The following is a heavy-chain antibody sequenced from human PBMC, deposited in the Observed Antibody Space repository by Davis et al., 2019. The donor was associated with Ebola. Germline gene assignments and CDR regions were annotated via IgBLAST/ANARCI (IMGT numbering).Heavy chain of an antibody. CDR3: ARDLIVGGYSYGHDY. D-gene: IGHD5-18*01. CDR2: ISSSSSYI. CDR1: GFTFSSYW. J-gene: IGHJ4*02. Sequence: GGSLRLSCAASGFTFSSYWMSWVRQAPGKGLEWVSSISSSSSYIYYADSVKGRFTISRDNAKNSLYLQMNSLRAEDTAVYYCARDLIVGGYSYGHDYWGQGTLVTVSS. V-gene: IGHV3-21*01.